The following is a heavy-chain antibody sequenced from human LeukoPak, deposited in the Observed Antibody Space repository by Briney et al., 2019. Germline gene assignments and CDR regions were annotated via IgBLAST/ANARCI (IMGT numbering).Heavy chain of an antibody. D-gene: IGHD3-10*01. J-gene: IGHJ5*02. CDR2: ISSNSNYI. V-gene: IGHV3-21*01. CDR3: ARDVGMVRGVIA. CDR1: GFSFSTFS. Sequence: GGSLRLSCAASGFSFSTFSMTWVRQAPGKGLEWVSSISSNSNYIYYADSVKGRFTISRDNAKNSLYLQMNSLTAEDTAVYYCARDVGMVRGVIAWGQGTLVTVSS.